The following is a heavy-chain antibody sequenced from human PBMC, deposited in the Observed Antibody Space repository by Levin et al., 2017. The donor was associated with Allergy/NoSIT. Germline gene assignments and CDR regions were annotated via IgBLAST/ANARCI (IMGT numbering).Heavy chain of an antibody. Sequence: TGGSLRLSCAASGFTFSSYAMSWVRQAPGKGLEWVSAISGSGGSTYYADSVKGRFTISRDNTKNTLYLQMNSLRAEDTAVYYCAKDLGRGYSYGEMSRNYGMDVWGQGTTVTVSS. D-gene: IGHD5-18*01. CDR3: AKDLGRGYSYGEMSRNYGMDV. CDR2: ISGSGGST. J-gene: IGHJ6*02. V-gene: IGHV3-23*01. CDR1: GFTFSSYA.